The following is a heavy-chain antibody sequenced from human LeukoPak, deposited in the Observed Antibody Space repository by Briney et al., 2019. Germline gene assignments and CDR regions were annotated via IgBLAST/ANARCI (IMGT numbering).Heavy chain of an antibody. CDR3: ARGYYDSSGYQLYFDY. J-gene: IGHJ4*02. V-gene: IGHV1-69*01. CDR1: GGTFSSYA. Sequence: SVKVSFKASGGTFSSYAISWVRQAPGQGLEWMGGIIPIFGTASYAQKFQGRVTITADESTSTAYMELSSLRSEDTAVYYCARGYYDSSGYQLYFDYWGQGTLVTVSS. D-gene: IGHD3-22*01. CDR2: IIPIFGTA.